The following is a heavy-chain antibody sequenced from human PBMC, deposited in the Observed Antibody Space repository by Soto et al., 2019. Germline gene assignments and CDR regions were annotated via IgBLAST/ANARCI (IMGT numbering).Heavy chain of an antibody. CDR2: INAGNGNT. J-gene: IGHJ4*02. CDR3: ARRYSSSFVYFDY. Sequence: ASVKVSCKASGYTFTSYAMHWVRQAPGQRLEWMGWINAGNGNTKYSQKFQGRVTITRDTSASTAYMKLSSLRSEDTAVYYCARRYSSSFVYFDYWGQGTLVTVSS. CDR1: GYTFTSYA. D-gene: IGHD6-13*01. V-gene: IGHV1-3*01.